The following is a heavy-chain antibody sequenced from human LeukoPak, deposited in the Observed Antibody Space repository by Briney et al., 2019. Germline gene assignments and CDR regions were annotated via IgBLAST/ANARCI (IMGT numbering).Heavy chain of an antibody. CDR2: IKQDGSEK. CDR3: AREDEVRGVIFAHCFDY. CDR1: GFTFSSYW. V-gene: IGHV3-7*01. J-gene: IGHJ4*02. Sequence: AGGSLRLSCAASGFTFSSYWMSWVRQAPGKGLEWVANIKQDGSEKYYVDSVKGRFTISRDNAKNSLYLQMNSLRAEDTAVYYCAREDEVRGVIFAHCFDYWGQGTLVTVSS. D-gene: IGHD3-10*01.